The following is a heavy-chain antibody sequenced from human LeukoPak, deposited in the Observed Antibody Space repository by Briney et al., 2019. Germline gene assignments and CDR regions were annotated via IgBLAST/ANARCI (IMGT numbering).Heavy chain of an antibody. CDR1: GYTFTSYY. V-gene: IGHV1-46*01. CDR3: AAGTGGSYYRRYYYYGMDV. J-gene: IGHJ6*02. CDR2: INPSGGST. Sequence: ASVKVSCKASGYTFTSYYMHWVRQAPGQGLEWMGIINPSGGSTSYAQKFQGRVTMTRDTSTSTAYMELSSLRSEDTAVYYCAAGTGGSYYRRYYYYGMDVWGQGTTVTVSS. D-gene: IGHD1-26*01.